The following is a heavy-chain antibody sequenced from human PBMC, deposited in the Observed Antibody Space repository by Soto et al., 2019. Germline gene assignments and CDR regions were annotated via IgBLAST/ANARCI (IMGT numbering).Heavy chain of an antibody. V-gene: IGHV4-34*01. CDR3: ARRMYYYGSGSYGGYYMDV. CDR2: INHSGST. CDR1: GGSFSGYY. Sequence: QVQLQQWGAGLLKPSETLSLSCAVYGGSFSGYYWSWIRQPPGKGLEWIGEINHSGSTNYNPSLKRRVTISVDTSKNQFSLKLSSVTAADTAVYYCARRMYYYGSGSYGGYYMDVWGKGTTVTVSS. J-gene: IGHJ6*03. D-gene: IGHD3-10*01.